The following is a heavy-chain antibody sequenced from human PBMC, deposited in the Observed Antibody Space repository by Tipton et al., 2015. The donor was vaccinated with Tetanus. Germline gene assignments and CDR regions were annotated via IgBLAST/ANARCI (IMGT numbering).Heavy chain of an antibody. V-gene: IGHV3-11*01. CDR1: GGSVRSGDYS. CDR3: AKDPASRGWFDP. J-gene: IGHJ5*02. CDR2: ISGSGSTI. Sequence: LSLTCTVSGGSVRSGDYSWNWIRQAPGKGLEWVSYISGSGSTIYYADSVKGRFTISRDNAKNSLSLQVNSLRAEDTAVYYCAKDPASRGWFDPWGQGTLVSVSS.